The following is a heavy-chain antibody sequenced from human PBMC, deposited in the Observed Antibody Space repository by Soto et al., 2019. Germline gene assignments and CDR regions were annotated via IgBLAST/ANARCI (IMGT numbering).Heavy chain of an antibody. CDR2: ISAYNGNT. J-gene: IGHJ4*02. V-gene: IGHV1-18*04. Sequence: ASVKVSCKASGYTFTSYGISWVRQAPGQGLEWMGWISAYNGNTNYAQKLQGRVTMTTDTSTSTAYMELRSLRSDDTAVYYCASTRYSYGSSTTDYWGQGTLVTVSS. CDR1: GYTFTSYG. D-gene: IGHD5-18*01. CDR3: ASTRYSYGSSTTDY.